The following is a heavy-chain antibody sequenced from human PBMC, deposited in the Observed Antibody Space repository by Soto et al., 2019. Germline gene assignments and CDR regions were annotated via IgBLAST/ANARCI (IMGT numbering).Heavy chain of an antibody. J-gene: IGHJ4*02. D-gene: IGHD5-12*01. Sequence: PGGSLRLSCAASGFTFSSYAMNWVRQAPGKGLEWVSAISGSGSSTYYADSVKGRSTMSRDNSKNTLYLQMNSLRAEDTAVYYCAKQLPYSGSDYWGQGTLVTVSS. CDR2: ISGSGSST. CDR1: GFTFSSYA. CDR3: AKQLPYSGSDY. V-gene: IGHV3-23*01.